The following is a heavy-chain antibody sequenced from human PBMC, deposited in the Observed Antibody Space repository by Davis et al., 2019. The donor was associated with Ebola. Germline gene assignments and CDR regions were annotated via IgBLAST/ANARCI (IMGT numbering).Heavy chain of an antibody. Sequence: GGSLRLSCAASGFTFSDYYMSWIRQAPGTGLEWVSYISISSSYIYYADSVKGRFTISRDNAKNSLYLQMNSLRAEDTAVYYCARERYGSGSYYFDYWGQGTLVTVSS. D-gene: IGHD3-10*01. CDR1: GFTFSDYY. CDR2: ISISSSYI. V-gene: IGHV3-11*06. CDR3: ARERYGSGSYYFDY. J-gene: IGHJ4*02.